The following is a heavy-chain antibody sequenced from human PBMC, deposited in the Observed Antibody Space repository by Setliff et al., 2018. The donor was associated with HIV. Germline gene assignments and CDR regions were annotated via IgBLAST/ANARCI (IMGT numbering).Heavy chain of an antibody. J-gene: IGHJ3*02. CDR1: GGSFSGNY. CDR3: AREKTSEGGGFDAFDI. V-gene: IGHV4-34*01. Sequence: TLSLTCAVYGGSFSGNYWTWIRQSPGKGLAWIGEINHSGSTNYKLSLKSRVTISVDASKNQFYLKLGPVTAADTAVYYCAREKTSEGGGFDAFDIWGQGTMVTVSS. CDR2: INHSGST. D-gene: IGHD3-16*01.